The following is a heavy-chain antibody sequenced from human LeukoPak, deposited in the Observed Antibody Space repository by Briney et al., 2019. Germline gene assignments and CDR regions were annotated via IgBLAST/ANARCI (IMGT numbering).Heavy chain of an antibody. V-gene: IGHV4-59*01. CDR1: GGSIRSYY. D-gene: IGHD3-10*01. Sequence: SETLSLTCTVSGGSIRSYYWSWIRQPPGKGLEWIGYIYYSGSTNYNPSLKSRVTISVDTSKNQFSLKLSSVTAADTAVYYCARGRGLNYYYYYMDVWGKGTTVTISS. J-gene: IGHJ6*03. CDR3: ARGRGLNYYYYYMDV. CDR2: IYYSGST.